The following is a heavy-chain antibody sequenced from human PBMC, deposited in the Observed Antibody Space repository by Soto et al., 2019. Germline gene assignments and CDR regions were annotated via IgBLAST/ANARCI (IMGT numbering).Heavy chain of an antibody. J-gene: IGHJ5*02. Sequence: QAQLVQSGAEVKRPGASVKVSCKTSGYTFTNYFMHWVRQAPGQGLECMGWINPDSGGTMFAQKFQGRVTMTRDTSISTVFMELTSLSSDDTAVYYCARGSNWNSNWFDPWGQGTLVTVSS. CDR3: ARGSNWNSNWFDP. CDR1: GYTFTNYF. D-gene: IGHD1-1*01. V-gene: IGHV1-2*02. CDR2: INPDSGGT.